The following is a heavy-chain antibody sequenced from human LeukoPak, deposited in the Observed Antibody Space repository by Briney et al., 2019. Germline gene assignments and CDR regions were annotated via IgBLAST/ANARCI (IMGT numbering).Heavy chain of an antibody. CDR3: ARVGLVGATDSPFDY. D-gene: IGHD1-26*01. Sequence: SSVKVSCKASGGTFSSYAISWVRQAPGQGLEWMGGIIPILGTANYAQKFQGRVTITTDESTSTAYLELSSLRSEDTAVYYCARVGLVGATDSPFDYWGQGTLVTVSS. J-gene: IGHJ4*02. CDR1: GGTFSSYA. V-gene: IGHV1-69*05. CDR2: IIPILGTA.